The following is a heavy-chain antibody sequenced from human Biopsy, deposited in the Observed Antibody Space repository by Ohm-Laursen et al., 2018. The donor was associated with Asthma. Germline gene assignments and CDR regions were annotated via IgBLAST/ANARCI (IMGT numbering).Heavy chain of an antibody. CDR1: GYTFIGCH. CDR3: ARGQKSAGDRWFDP. Sequence: SVKVSCKASGYTFIGCHIHWMRQAPGQGLEWMGRINPNSGGTNYAQKFQGRVTMTRGTSISTAYMEVSRLRSDDTAVYYCARGQKSAGDRWFDPWGQGTLVTVSS. V-gene: IGHV1-2*06. CDR2: INPNSGGT. D-gene: IGHD6-13*01. J-gene: IGHJ5*02.